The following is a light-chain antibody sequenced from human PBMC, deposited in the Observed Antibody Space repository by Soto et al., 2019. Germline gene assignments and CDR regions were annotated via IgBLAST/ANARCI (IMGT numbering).Light chain of an antibody. CDR1: RSDVGGYNH. CDR3: TSYTLHSTVV. V-gene: IGLV2-14*03. J-gene: IGLJ2*01. CDR2: DVD. Sequence: QSALTQPASVSGSPGQSITISCTGTRSDVGGYNHVSWFQHHPGKAPKLMIFDVDNRPSGVSNRFSGSKSGNTASLTISGLRAEDEADYYCTSYTLHSTVVFGGGTKLTVL.